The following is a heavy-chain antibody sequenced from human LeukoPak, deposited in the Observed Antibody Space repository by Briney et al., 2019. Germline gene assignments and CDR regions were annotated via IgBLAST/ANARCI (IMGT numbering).Heavy chain of an antibody. Sequence: GGSLRLSCAASGFNFNRYAVAWVRQAPGKGLEWVSTVSGSGGRTFFADSVKGRFTVSRDNSVFLQMNSLRAEDTAVYYCAKDRYSGSYSPDYWGQGTLVTVSS. CDR3: AKDRYSGSYSPDY. CDR2: VSGSGGRT. V-gene: IGHV3-23*01. J-gene: IGHJ4*02. CDR1: GFNFNRYA. D-gene: IGHD3-10*01.